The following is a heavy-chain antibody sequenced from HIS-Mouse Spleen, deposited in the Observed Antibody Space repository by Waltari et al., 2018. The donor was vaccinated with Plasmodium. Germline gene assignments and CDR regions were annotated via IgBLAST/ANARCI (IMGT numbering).Heavy chain of an antibody. Sequence: QLQLQESGPGLVKPSETLSLTCTVPGGSISSSSYYWGWIRQPPGKGLEWIGSIYYSGSTYYNPSLKSRVTISVDTSKNQFSLKLSSVTAADTAVYYCARGRGACFDYWGQGTLVTVSS. CDR2: IYYSGST. J-gene: IGHJ4*02. V-gene: IGHV4-39*07. CDR1: GGSISSSSYY. CDR3: ARGRGACFDY. D-gene: IGHD3-16*01.